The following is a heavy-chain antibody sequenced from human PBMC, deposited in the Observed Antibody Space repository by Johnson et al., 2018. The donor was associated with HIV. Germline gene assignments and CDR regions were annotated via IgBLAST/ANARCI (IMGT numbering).Heavy chain of an antibody. CDR3: AREGRRDAFDI. J-gene: IGHJ3*02. Sequence: QEQLVESGGGVVQPGRSLRLSCAASGFTFSSYAMHWVRQAPGKGLEWVAVISYDVSNKYYADSVKGRFTISRDNSKNTLYLQMNSLRAEDTAVYYCAREGRRDAFDIWGQGTMVTVSS. CDR2: ISYDVSNK. V-gene: IGHV3-30-3*01. CDR1: GFTFSSYA.